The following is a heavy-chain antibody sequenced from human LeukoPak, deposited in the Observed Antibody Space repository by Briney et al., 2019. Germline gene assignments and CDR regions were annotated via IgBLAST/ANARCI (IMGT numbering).Heavy chain of an antibody. Sequence: PSETLSLTCTVSGGSISSSSYHWGWIRQPPGKGLEWIGYIYYSGSTYYNPSLKSRVTISVDTSKNQFSLKLSSVTAADTAVYYCASGITANDYWGQGTLVTVSS. CDR2: IYYSGST. CDR1: GGSISSSSYH. V-gene: IGHV4-31*03. D-gene: IGHD1-20*01. CDR3: ASGITANDY. J-gene: IGHJ4*02.